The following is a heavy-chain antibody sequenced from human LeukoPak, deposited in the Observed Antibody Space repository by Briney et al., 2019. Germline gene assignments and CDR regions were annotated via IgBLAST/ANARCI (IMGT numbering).Heavy chain of an antibody. CDR1: GDSISSYY. CDR2: MSGSGST. Sequence: PSQTLSLTCTVSGDSISSYYWSWIRQPAGKGLEWIARMSGSGSTNYNPSLKSRVTLSVDTSKNQFSLNLNSVTAADTAVYYCARDRTYYDSTGYYYDFWGQGILVTVSS. V-gene: IGHV4-4*07. D-gene: IGHD3-22*01. CDR3: ARDRTYYDSTGYYYDF. J-gene: IGHJ4*02.